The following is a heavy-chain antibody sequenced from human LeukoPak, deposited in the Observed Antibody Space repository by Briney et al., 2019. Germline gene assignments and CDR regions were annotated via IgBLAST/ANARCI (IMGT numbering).Heavy chain of an antibody. CDR1: GFPFSSYW. D-gene: IGHD6-6*01. CDR3: ARDQSITARPALDY. V-gene: IGHV3-74*03. J-gene: IGHJ4*02. Sequence: GGSLRLSCAASGFPFSSYWLHWVRQAPGKGLVWVSHINSDGSTTTYADSVKGRFTISRDNAKNTLYLQMNSLRAEDTAVYYCARDQSITARPALDYWGQGTLVTVSS. CDR2: INSDGSTT.